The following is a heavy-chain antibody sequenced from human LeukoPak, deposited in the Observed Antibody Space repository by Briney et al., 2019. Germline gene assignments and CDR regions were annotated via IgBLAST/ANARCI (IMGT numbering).Heavy chain of an antibody. CDR1: GGSISSYY. Sequence: PSETLSLTCTVSGGSISSYYWSWIRQPPGKGLEWIGYIYYSGSTNYNPSLKSRVTISVDTSKNQFSLKLSSETAADTAVYYCARPGITGTTWGFDYWGQGTLVTVSS. CDR2: IYYSGST. V-gene: IGHV4-59*01. CDR3: ARPGITGTTWGFDY. J-gene: IGHJ4*02. D-gene: IGHD1-7*01.